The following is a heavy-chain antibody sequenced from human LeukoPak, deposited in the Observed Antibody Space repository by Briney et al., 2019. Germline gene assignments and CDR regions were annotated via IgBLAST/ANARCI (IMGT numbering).Heavy chain of an antibody. V-gene: IGHV4-34*01. CDR3: ARVSRSVGY. J-gene: IGHJ4*02. Sequence: SETLSLTCTVSGGSISSYYWSWIRQPPGKGLEWIGEINHSGSTNYNPSLKSRVTISVDTSKNQFSLKLSSVTAADTAVYYCARVSRSVGYWGQGTLVTVSP. CDR1: GGSISSYY. CDR2: INHSGST. D-gene: IGHD1-26*01.